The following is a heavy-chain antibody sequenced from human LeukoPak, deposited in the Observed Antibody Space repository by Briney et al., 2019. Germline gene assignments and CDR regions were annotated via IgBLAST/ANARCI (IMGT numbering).Heavy chain of an antibody. CDR3: ARDSETETGWYYYGMDV. CDR1: GFTFSSYE. D-gene: IGHD1-1*01. V-gene: IGHV3-48*03. Sequence: TGGSLRLSCAASGFTFSSYEMNWVRQAPGKGLEWVSYISSSGSTIYYADSVKGRFTISRDNSKNTVYLQMKSLRAEDTAVYYCARDSETETGWYYYGMDVWSQGTTVTVSS. CDR2: ISSSGSTI. J-gene: IGHJ6*02.